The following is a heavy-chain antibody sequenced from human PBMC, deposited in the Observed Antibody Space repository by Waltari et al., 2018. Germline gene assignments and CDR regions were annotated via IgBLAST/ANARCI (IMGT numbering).Heavy chain of an antibody. J-gene: IGHJ6*02. D-gene: IGHD1-26*01. CDR1: GFTFSSYA. CDR3: AKGVSGSPPLGMDV. Sequence: EVQLLESGGGLVQPGGSLRLSCAASGFTFSSYAMSWVRQAPGKGLEWVSAISGSGGSTSYADSVKGRFTISRDNSKNTLYLQMNSLGAEDTAVYYCAKGVSGSPPLGMDVWGQGTTVTVSS. V-gene: IGHV3-23*01. CDR2: ISGSGGST.